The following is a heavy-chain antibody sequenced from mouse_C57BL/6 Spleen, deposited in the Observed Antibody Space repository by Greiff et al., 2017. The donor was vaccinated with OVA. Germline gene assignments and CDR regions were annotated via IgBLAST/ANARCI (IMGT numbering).Heavy chain of an antibody. D-gene: IGHD3-3*01. CDR1: GYTFTSYW. Sequence: VQLQQPGAELVMPGASVKLSCKASGYTFTSYWMHWVKQRPGQGLEWIGEIDPSDSYTNYNQKFKGKSTLTVDKSSSTAYMQLSSLTSEDSAVYYGARSTGAGQRSVYFDGWGKGTTLTVSS. J-gene: IGHJ2*01. CDR2: IDPSDSYT. CDR3: ARSTGAGQRSVYFDG. V-gene: IGHV1-69*01.